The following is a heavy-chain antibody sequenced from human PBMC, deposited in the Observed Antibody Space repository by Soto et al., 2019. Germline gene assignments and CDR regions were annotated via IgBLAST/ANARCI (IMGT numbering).Heavy chain of an antibody. V-gene: IGHV1-18*01. D-gene: IGHD2-2*02. J-gene: IGHJ5*02. Sequence: GASVKVSCKASGYTFTSYGISWVRRAPGQGLEWMGWISAYNGNTNYAQKLQGRVTMTTDTSTSTAYMELRSLRSDDTAVYYCARDTYCSSTSCYTENWFDPWGQGTLVTVSS. CDR3: ARDTYCSSTSCYTENWFDP. CDR1: GYTFTSYG. CDR2: ISAYNGNT.